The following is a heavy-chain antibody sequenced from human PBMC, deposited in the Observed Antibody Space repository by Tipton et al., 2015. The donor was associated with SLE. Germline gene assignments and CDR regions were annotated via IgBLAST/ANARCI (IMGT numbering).Heavy chain of an antibody. D-gene: IGHD3-9*01. CDR1: GGSISSHY. CDR2: IYYSGST. CDR3: ARGQGYYDIRGGAFDI. V-gene: IGHV4-59*11. J-gene: IGHJ3*02. Sequence: PGLVKPSETLSLTCTVSGGSISSHYWSWIRQPPGKGLEWIGYIYYSGSTNYNPSLKSRVTISVDTSKNQFSLKLSSVTAADTAVYYCARGQGYYDIRGGAFDIWGQGTMVTVSS.